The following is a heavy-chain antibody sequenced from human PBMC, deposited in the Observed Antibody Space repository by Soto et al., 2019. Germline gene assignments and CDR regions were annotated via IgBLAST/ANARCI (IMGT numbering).Heavy chain of an antibody. CDR2: IVVGSGNT. CDR1: GFTFTSSA. V-gene: IGHV1-58*01. D-gene: IGHD1-20*01. J-gene: IGHJ6*02. CDR3: AAPYNWNYYYGMDV. Sequence: GASVKVSCKASGFTFTSSAVQWVRQALGQRLEWIGWIVVGSGNTNYAQKFQERVTITRDMSTSTAYMELSSLRSEDTAVYYCAAPYNWNYYYGMDVWGQGTTVTVSS.